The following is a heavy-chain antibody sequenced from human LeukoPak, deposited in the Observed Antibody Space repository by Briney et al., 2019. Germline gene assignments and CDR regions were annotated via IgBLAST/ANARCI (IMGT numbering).Heavy chain of an antibody. CDR1: GFTFSGYV. CDR3: AREFSYGTD. V-gene: IGHV3-11*01. Sequence: GGSLRLSCAASGFTFSGYVMSWIRQAPGQGLEWISYIDRSGNTKYYADSVKGRLTISRDNAKNSLLLQVNSLRAEDTAVYYCAREFSYGTDWGQGTLVIVSS. J-gene: IGHJ4*02. D-gene: IGHD5-18*01. CDR2: IDRSGNTK.